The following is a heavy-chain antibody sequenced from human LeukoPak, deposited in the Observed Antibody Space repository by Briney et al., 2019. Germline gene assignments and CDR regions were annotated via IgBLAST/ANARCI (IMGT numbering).Heavy chain of an antibody. J-gene: IGHJ6*02. CDR2: INEDGSEK. CDR1: GFTFSTRW. CDR3: ARDSGYYYYGMDV. Sequence: GGSLRLSCAASGFTFSTRWMSWVRQAPGKGLEWVANINEDGSEKNYVESLKGRFTISRDNAKNSLCLQMKSLRAEDTAVYYCARDSGYYYYGMDVWGQGTTVTVSS. V-gene: IGHV3-7*03.